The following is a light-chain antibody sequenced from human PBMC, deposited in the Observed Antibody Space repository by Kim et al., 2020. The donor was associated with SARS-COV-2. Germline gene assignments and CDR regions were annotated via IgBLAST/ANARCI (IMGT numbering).Light chain of an antibody. J-gene: IGLJ3*02. V-gene: IGLV3-21*04. CDR2: YDS. CDR1: NIGVKS. Sequence: SYELTQAPSVSVAPGKTARITCGGNNIGVKSVHWYHQKPGQAPILVISYDSDRPSGIPERFSGSNSGNSATLSISRVEAGDEAVYYCQVWDISSDHWVFGGGTKLTVL. CDR3: QVWDISSDHWV.